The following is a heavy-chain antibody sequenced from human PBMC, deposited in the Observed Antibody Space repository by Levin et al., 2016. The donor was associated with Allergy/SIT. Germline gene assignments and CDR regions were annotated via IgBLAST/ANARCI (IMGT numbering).Heavy chain of an antibody. CDR3: ARDVDTPRFGAY. Sequence: SVKVSCKASGGSFSNYIISWVRQAPGQGLEWMGLVIAISGTTSYAQNFQGRVTMTADESTTTFYMELNSLTPEDTAVYYCARDVDTPRFGAYWGQGTLVTVSS. CDR2: VIAISGTT. J-gene: IGHJ4*02. V-gene: IGHV1-69*13. D-gene: IGHD5-18*01. CDR1: GGSFSNYI.